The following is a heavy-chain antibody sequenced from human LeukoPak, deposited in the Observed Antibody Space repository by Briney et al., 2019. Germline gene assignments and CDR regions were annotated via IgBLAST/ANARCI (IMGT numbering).Heavy chain of an antibody. CDR2: IFYSGST. CDR3: ARGLN. CDR1: GASISNSNYY. Sequence: PSETLSLTRTVSGASISNSNYYWGWIRQPPGKGLEWIGSIFYSGSTYYNPSLKSRVTISVDTSKNQFSLELSSVTAADTAVYYCARGLNWGQGTLVTVSS. V-gene: IGHV4-39*01. D-gene: IGHD3-22*01. J-gene: IGHJ4*02.